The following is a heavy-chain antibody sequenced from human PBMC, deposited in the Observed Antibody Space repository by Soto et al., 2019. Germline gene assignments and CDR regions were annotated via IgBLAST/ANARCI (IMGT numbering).Heavy chain of an antibody. CDR3: ARSDYESAFYDY. J-gene: IGHJ4*02. D-gene: IGHD4-17*01. V-gene: IGHV3-30-3*01. CDR1: GFTFSSYA. CDR2: ISYDGSNK. Sequence: QVQLVESGGGVVQPGRSLRLSCAASGFTFSSYAMHWVRQAPGKGPEWVAVISYDGSNKYYADSVKGRFTISRDNSKNPLYLQMNSLRAEDTAVYYCARSDYESAFYDYWGQGTLVTVSS.